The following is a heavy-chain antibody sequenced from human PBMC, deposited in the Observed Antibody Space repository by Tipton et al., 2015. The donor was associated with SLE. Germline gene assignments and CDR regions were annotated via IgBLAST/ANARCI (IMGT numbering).Heavy chain of an antibody. J-gene: IGHJ5*02. CDR3: AKDHIVVAGSWFDP. Sequence: GSLRLSCAASGFTFSSYGMHWVRQAPGKGLEWVAFIRYDGSNKYYADSVKGRFTISRDNSKNTLYLQMNSLRAEDTAVYYCAKDHIVVAGSWFDPWGQGTLVTVSS. D-gene: IGHD2-15*01. CDR1: GFTFSSYG. V-gene: IGHV3-30*02. CDR2: IRYDGSNK.